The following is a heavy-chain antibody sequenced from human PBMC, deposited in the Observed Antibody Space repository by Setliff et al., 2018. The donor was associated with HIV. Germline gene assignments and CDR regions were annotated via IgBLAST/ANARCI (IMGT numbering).Heavy chain of an antibody. D-gene: IGHD5-12*01. V-gene: IGHV4-38-2*01. CDR3: ARLGAEDFSDYDWVDY. CDR1: GFSISSGYF. CDR2: HYHSGTN. Sequence: SETLSLTCAVSGFSISSGYFWGWIRQPPGKGLEWIGSHYHSGTNFYNPSLKSRVTLSVDTSKNQFSLELSSVTASDTAVYYCARLGAEDFSDYDWVDYWGQGTLVTVSS. J-gene: IGHJ4*02.